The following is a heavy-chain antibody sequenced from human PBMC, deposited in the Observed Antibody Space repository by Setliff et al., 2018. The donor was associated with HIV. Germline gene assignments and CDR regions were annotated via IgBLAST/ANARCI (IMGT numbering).Heavy chain of an antibody. CDR3: ARDPAPSSSASYFQH. CDR2: INPSGGST. Sequence: GASVKVSCKTSGYTFTSYYIHWVRQAPGQGLEWMGRINPSGGSTIYAQKFQGRVTMTRDTSTSTVYMELSSLRSEDTAGYYCARDPAPSSSASYFQHWGQGTLVTVSS. CDR1: GYTFTSYY. D-gene: IGHD6-6*01. J-gene: IGHJ1*01. V-gene: IGHV1-46*01.